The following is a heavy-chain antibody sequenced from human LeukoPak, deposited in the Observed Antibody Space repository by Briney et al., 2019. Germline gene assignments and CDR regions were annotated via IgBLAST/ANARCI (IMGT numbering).Heavy chain of an antibody. CDR1: GFIFSSYA. V-gene: IGHV3-23*05. Sequence: GGSLRLSCAASGFIFSSYAMNWVRQAPGKGLEWVSTFKTKYSQVYYAESVRGRFTISTDNSEKTVYLQMNSLRVEDTALYYCARSVPDYTRFDYWGQGALVTVSS. CDR2: FKTKYSQV. CDR3: ARSVPDYTRFDY. D-gene: IGHD4-11*01. J-gene: IGHJ4*02.